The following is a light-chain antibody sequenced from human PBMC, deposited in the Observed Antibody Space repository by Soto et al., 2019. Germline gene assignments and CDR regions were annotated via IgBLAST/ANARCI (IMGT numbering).Light chain of an antibody. Sequence: EIVLTQSPGTLSLSPGERATLSCRASQSVSNTNLAWYRQKPGQPPRLLIYGASRRATGIPDRFSGTGSGTDFTLTISTVEPEDFAVYYCHQYGSSVWTFGQGTKVEIK. CDR1: QSVSNTN. J-gene: IGKJ1*01. CDR2: GAS. CDR3: HQYGSSVWT. V-gene: IGKV3-20*01.